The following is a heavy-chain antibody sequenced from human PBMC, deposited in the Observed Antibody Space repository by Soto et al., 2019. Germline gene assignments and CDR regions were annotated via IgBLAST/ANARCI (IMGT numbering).Heavy chain of an antibody. Sequence: QITLKESGPPLVKPTQTLTLTCTFSGFSLTTSAEGVGWIRQPPGKALEWLALIYWDDDKRYSPSVKSRLTITKDTSRNQVVLTMTNVDPMDTATYYCAHRALYRSFYWYFDLWGRGTLVTVSS. CDR1: GFSLTTSAEG. CDR3: AHRALYRSFYWYFDL. D-gene: IGHD4-4*01. CDR2: IYWDDDK. J-gene: IGHJ2*01. V-gene: IGHV2-5*02.